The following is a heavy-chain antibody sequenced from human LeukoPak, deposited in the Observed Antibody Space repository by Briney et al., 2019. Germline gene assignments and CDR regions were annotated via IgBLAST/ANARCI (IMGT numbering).Heavy chain of an antibody. CDR3: ATPFGLRRAPGRHWYLDL. CDR2: ISGDGGST. V-gene: IGHV3-43*02. J-gene: IGHJ2*01. D-gene: IGHD5/OR15-5a*01. Sequence: SGGSLRLSCAASGFTLDYYAMHSVRQAPGRGLEWVPLISGDGGSTYYADSVEGRFTISRDHSKNSLYLQMNSLRTEDTGLYYCATPFGLRRAPGRHWYLDLWGRGTLVTVSS. CDR1: GFTLDYYA.